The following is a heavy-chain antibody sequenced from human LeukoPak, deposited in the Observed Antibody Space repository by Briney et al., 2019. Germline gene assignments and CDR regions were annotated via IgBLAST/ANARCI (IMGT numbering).Heavy chain of an antibody. V-gene: IGHV3-7*01. J-gene: IGHJ3*02. CDR3: ARESDVSGYYYSDAGDSNAFDI. Sequence: GGSLRLSCAASGFTFSSYWMSWVRQAPGKGLEWVANIKEDGSEKYYVDSVKGRFTISRDNAKNSLSLQMNSLRAEDTAVYYCARESDVSGYYYSDAGDSNAFDIWGQGTMVTVSS. D-gene: IGHD3-22*01. CDR1: GFTFSSYW. CDR2: IKEDGSEK.